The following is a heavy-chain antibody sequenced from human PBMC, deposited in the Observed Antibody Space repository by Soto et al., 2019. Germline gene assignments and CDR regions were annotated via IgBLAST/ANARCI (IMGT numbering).Heavy chain of an antibody. Sequence: GGSLRLSCAASGFTFSSYAMSWVRQAPGKGLEWVANIKQDGSEKYYVDSVKGRFTISRDNAKNSLYLQMNSLRAEDTAVYYCARLTVVKAFDYWGQGTLVTVSS. V-gene: IGHV3-7*01. CDR1: GFTFSSYA. D-gene: IGHD2-15*01. CDR3: ARLTVVKAFDY. CDR2: IKQDGSEK. J-gene: IGHJ4*02.